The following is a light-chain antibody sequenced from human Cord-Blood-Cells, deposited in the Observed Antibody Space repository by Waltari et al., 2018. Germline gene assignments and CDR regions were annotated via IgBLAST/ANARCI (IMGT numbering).Light chain of an antibody. CDR2: GAS. Sequence: EIVLTQSPATLSVSPADRATLSCRASQSVSSNLAWYQQKPGQAPRLLIYGASTRAAGSPARFSGSGSGTEFTLTISSLQSEDFAVYYCQQYNNWPLYTFGQGTKLEIK. V-gene: IGKV3-15*01. CDR1: QSVSSN. J-gene: IGKJ2*01. CDR3: QQYNNWPLYT.